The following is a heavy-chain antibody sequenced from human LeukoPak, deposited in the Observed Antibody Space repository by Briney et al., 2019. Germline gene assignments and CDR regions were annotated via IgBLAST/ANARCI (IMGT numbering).Heavy chain of an antibody. J-gene: IGHJ4*02. CDR1: GGSISSHY. CDR2: ICYSGST. Sequence: SETLSLTCTVSGGSISSHYWSWIRQPPGKGLEWIGYICYSGSTNYNPSLKSRVTISVDTSKNQFSLKLSSVTAADTAVYYCARRFDYWGQGTLVTVSS. V-gene: IGHV4-59*11. CDR3: ARRFDY.